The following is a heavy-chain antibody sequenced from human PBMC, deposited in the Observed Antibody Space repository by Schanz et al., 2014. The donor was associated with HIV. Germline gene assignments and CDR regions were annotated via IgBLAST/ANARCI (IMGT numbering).Heavy chain of an antibody. V-gene: IGHV3-11*04. D-gene: IGHD2-15*01. CDR3: ARRSSDGGYYDN. Sequence: QVQLVESGGDLVKPGGSLRLSCAASGFRLSDYYMSWIRQAPGKGLEWVSYISRSGSTMYYAESVKGRFTISRDNAKNTLYLQMNSLRDEDTAVYYCARRSSDGGYYDNWGQGTLVTVSS. CDR2: ISRSGSTM. CDR1: GFRLSDYY. J-gene: IGHJ4*02.